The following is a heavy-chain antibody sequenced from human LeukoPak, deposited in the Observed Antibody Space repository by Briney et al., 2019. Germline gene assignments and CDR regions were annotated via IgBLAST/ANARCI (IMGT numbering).Heavy chain of an antibody. Sequence: GGSLRLSCAASGFTFSSYGMHWVRQAPGKGREGVAVISYDGSNKYYADSVKARFTISGDNSKNTLYLQMNSLRAEDTAVYYCAKGDSGSIEVHFDYWGQGTLVTVSS. CDR1: GFTFSSYG. CDR3: AKGDSGSIEVHFDY. CDR2: ISYDGSNK. D-gene: IGHD1-26*01. V-gene: IGHV3-30*18. J-gene: IGHJ4*02.